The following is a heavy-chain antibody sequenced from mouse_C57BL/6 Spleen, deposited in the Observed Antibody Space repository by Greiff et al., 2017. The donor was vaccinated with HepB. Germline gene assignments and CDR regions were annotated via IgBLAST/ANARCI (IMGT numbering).Heavy chain of an antibody. D-gene: IGHD4-1*01. CDR2: IDPSDSYT. V-gene: IGHV1-59*01. Sequence: QVQLQQPGAELVRPGTSVKLSCKASGYTFTSYWMHWVKQRPGQGLEWIGVIDPSDSYTNYNQKFKGKATLTVDTSSSKAYMQLSSLTSEDSAVYYCARWGTKTGTVDYWGQGTTLTVSS. CDR1: GYTFTSYW. CDR3: ARWGTKTGTVDY. J-gene: IGHJ2*01.